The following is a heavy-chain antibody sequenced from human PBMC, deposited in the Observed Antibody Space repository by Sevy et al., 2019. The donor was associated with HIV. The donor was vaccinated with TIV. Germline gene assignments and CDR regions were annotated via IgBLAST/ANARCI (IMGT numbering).Heavy chain of an antibody. J-gene: IGHJ6*02. CDR1: GDSDSSSSAA. V-gene: IGHV6-1*01. CDR2: TYYRSKWYS. Sequence: SQTLSLTCAISGDSDSSSSAAWNWFRQSPSRGLEWLGRTYYRSKWYSDYEVSVKGRVTINPDTSKNQFSLHLESVTPEDTAVYFCARGDELNSYYYGMDVWGQGTTVTVSS. CDR3: ARGDELNSYYYGMDV. D-gene: IGHD1-7*01.